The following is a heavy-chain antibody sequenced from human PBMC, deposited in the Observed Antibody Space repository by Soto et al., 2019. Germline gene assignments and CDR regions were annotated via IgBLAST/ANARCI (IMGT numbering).Heavy chain of an antibody. CDR2: IYYSGIT. V-gene: IGHV4-30-4*01. CDR3: ARDRPYYYDSSTGDYYGMDV. Sequence: SETLSLTCTVSGGSISSGDYYWSWIRQPPGKGLDWIGYIYYSGITYYNPSLKSRVTISVDTSKNQFSLKLSSVTAADTAVYYCARDRPYYYDSSTGDYYGMDVWGQGTTVTVSS. D-gene: IGHD3-22*01. J-gene: IGHJ6*02. CDR1: GGSISSGDYY.